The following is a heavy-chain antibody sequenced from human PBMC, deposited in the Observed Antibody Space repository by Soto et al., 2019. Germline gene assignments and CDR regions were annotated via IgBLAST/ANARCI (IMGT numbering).Heavy chain of an antibody. J-gene: IGHJ6*02. CDR2: INPNSGGT. CDR3: ARTYCGGDCSFLLPSYGTDV. D-gene: IGHD2-21*02. Sequence: GASVKVSCKASGYTFTGYYMHWVRQAPGQGLEWMGWINPNSGGTNYAQKFQGWVTMTRDTSISTAYMELSRLRSDDTAVYYCARTYCGGDCSFLLPSYGTDVWGQGTTVTVSS. CDR1: GYTFTGYY. V-gene: IGHV1-2*04.